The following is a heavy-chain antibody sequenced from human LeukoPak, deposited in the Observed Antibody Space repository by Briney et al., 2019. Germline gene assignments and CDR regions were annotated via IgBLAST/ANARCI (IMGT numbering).Heavy chain of an antibody. CDR1: GYTFTSYY. V-gene: IGHV1-46*01. CDR3: ARDQGGDLKLELPDY. D-gene: IGHD1-7*01. Sequence: ASVKVPFKSSGYTFTSYYMHWVRQAPGQGVEWMGIINPSVGITSYAQKFQRRVTMTRDTSTSTVYMELSSLRSEDTAVYYCARDQGGDLKLELPDYWGQGTLVTVSS. J-gene: IGHJ4*02. CDR2: INPSVGIT.